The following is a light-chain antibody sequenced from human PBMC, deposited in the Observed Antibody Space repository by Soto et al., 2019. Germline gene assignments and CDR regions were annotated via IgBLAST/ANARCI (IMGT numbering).Light chain of an antibody. CDR1: QSVRSN. CDR2: GAY. CDR3: QQYNNWPAIT. Sequence: EIVMTQSPATLSVSPGERATLSCRASQSVRSNLAWYQQKPGQAPRLLIYGAYTRATDIPARFSGSGSGTEFTLTISSLQSEDFAIYYCQQYNNWPAITFGQGTRLESK. V-gene: IGKV3-15*01. J-gene: IGKJ5*01.